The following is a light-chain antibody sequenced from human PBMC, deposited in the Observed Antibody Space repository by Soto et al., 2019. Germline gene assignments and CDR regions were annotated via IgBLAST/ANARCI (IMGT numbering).Light chain of an antibody. CDR3: QVWDSSSDHVV. V-gene: IGLV3-21*04. CDR2: YDN. J-gene: IGLJ2*01. CDR1: NIGSKS. Sequence: SYELTQPPSVSVAPGKTARITCGGNNIGSKSVHWYQQKPGQAPVLVIYYDNDRPSGIPERFSGSNSGNTATLTISRVEAGDEADYYCQVWDSSSDHVVFGGGPKVTVL.